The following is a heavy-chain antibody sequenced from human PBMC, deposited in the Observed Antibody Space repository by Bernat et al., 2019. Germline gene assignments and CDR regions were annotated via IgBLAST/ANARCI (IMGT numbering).Heavy chain of an antibody. CDR1: GFTFSSYE. D-gene: IGHD6-13*01. CDR2: ISSSCSTI. V-gene: IGHV3-48*03. J-gene: IGHJ4*02. CDR3: ARNLAAAGPAGFDY. Sequence: EVQLVESGGGLVQPGGSLRLSCAASGFTFSSYEMNWVRQAPGKGLEWVSYISSSCSTIYYADSGKGRFTISRDNAKNSLYLQMNSLRAEDTAVYYCARNLAAAGPAGFDYWGQGTLVTVSS.